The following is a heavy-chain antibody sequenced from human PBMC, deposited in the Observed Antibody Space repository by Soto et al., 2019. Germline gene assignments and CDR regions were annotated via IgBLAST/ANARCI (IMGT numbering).Heavy chain of an antibody. Sequence: QLQLQESGPGLVKPSETLSLTCTVSGGSISSSSYYWGWIRQPPGQGLEWIGSIYYSGYTYYNPSLKSRVTISVDTSKTQFSLKPSSVTAADTAVYYCARHNGPLYVGYYYDMDVWGQGTTVTGSS. CDR3: ARHNGPLYVGYYYDMDV. V-gene: IGHV4-39*01. CDR1: GGSISSSSYY. D-gene: IGHD3-16*01. J-gene: IGHJ6*02. CDR2: IYYSGYT.